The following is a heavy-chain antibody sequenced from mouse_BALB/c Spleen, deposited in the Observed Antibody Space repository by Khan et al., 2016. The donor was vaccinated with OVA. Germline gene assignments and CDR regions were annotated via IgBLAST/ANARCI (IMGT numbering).Heavy chain of an antibody. V-gene: IGHV1S135*01. D-gene: IGHD2-2*01. Sequence: EVQLQQSGPELMKPGASVKISCKASGYSFTTYYIHWVMQSHGKSLEWIGYIDPFSGDTTYNQKFKGKATLTVDKSSSTAYIHLSNLTSEDSAVSFWTSPGYVAWFTYWGQGTLVTVSA. CDR1: GYSFTTYY. J-gene: IGHJ3*01. CDR3: TSPGYVAWFTY. CDR2: IDPFSGDT.